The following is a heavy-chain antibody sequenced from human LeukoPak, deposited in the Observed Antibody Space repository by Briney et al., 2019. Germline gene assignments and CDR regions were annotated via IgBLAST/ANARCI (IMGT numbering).Heavy chain of an antibody. J-gene: IGHJ4*02. D-gene: IGHD6-19*01. CDR1: GGSISSSSYY. V-gene: IGHV4-39*01. Sequence: PSETLSLTCTVSGGSISSSSYYWGWIRQPPGKGLEWIGSIYYSGSTYYNPSLKSRVTISVDTSKNQFSLKLSSVTAADTAVYYCARRERQWPSPWYYFDYWGQGTLVTVSS. CDR2: IYYSGST. CDR3: ARRERQWPSPWYYFDY.